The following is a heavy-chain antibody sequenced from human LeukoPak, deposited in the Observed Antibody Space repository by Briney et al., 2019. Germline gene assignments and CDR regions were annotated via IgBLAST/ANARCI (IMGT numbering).Heavy chain of an antibody. J-gene: IGHJ4*02. D-gene: IGHD1-26*01. Sequence: GGSLRLSCAASGFTFSSYGMHWVRQAPGKGLEWVAFIRYDGSNKYYADSVKGRFTISRDNSKNTLYLQMNSLRAEDTAVYYCAKEIVSGSYSGLDYWGQGTPVTVSS. CDR2: IRYDGSNK. V-gene: IGHV3-30*02. CDR3: AKEIVSGSYSGLDY. CDR1: GFTFSSYG.